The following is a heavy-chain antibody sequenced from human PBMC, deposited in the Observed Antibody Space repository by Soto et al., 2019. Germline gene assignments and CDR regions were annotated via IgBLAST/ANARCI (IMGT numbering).Heavy chain of an antibody. J-gene: IGHJ6*02. CDR3: TTWGPCGGECSAYYYYYYGMDV. CDR2: IKSKTDGGTT. CDR1: GFTFSNAW. V-gene: IGHV3-15*07. D-gene: IGHD2-21*01. Sequence: GVSLRRSCAASGFTFSNAWMNWVRQAPGKGLEWVGRIKSKTDGGTTDYSAPGKGRFTISRDDSKNTLYLQMNSLKTEATAVYYCTTWGPCGGECSAYYYYYYGMDVWGQGTTVTVSS.